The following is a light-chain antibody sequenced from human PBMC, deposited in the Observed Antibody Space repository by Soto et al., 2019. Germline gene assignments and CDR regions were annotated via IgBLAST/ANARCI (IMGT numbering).Light chain of an antibody. CDR3: QSFDSSLNGWV. CDR1: SSNIGAGHD. Sequence: QLVLTQPPSVSGAPGQRVTISCTGSSSNIGAGHDVHWYQQVPGTAPKLLVSGNTNRPSGVPDRFSGSNSGTSASLAITGLQAEDEADYYCQSFDSSLNGWVSGGGTKLTVL. CDR2: GNT. J-gene: IGLJ3*02. V-gene: IGLV1-40*01.